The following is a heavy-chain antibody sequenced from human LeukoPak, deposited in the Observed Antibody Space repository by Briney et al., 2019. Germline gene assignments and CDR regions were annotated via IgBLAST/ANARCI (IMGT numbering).Heavy chain of an antibody. D-gene: IGHD3-22*01. CDR1: GFTFSNAW. CDR2: IKSKTDGGTT. CDR3: TTDKIVVVTRFDY. Sequence: GGSLRLSCAASGFTFSNAWVSWVRQAPGKGLEWVGRIKSKTDGGTTDYAAPVKGRFTISRDDSKNTLYLQMNSLKTEDTAVYYCTTDKIVVVTRFDYWGQGTLVTVSS. J-gene: IGHJ4*02. V-gene: IGHV3-15*01.